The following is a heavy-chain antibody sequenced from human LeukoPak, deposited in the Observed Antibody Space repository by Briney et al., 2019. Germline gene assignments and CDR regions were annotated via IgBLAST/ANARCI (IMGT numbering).Heavy chain of an antibody. J-gene: IGHJ4*02. Sequence: GGSLRLSCAAPGFTLSSFWMSWVRPASGKGLEWVANIKQDGSEKYYVDSVKGRFTISRDNAKNSLYLQMNSLRAEDTAVYYCARLYGDYFDYWGQGTLVTVSS. CDR2: IKQDGSEK. CDR1: GFTLSSFW. D-gene: IGHD4-17*01. CDR3: ARLYGDYFDY. V-gene: IGHV3-7*01.